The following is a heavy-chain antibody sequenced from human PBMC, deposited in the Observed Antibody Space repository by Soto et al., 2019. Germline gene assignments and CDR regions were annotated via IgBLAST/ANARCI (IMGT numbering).Heavy chain of an antibody. J-gene: IGHJ6*02. CDR2: TYYRSKWYN. Sequence: PSQTLSLTCAISGDSVSSNSAAWNWIRQSPSRGLEWLGRTYYRSKWYNDYAVSVKSRITINPDTSKNQFSLQLNSVTPEDTAVYYCARGEWVSLGYSSGWYGGDYYYYGMDVWGQGTTVTVSS. CDR1: GDSVSSNSAA. V-gene: IGHV6-1*01. CDR3: ARGEWVSLGYSSGWYGGDYYYYGMDV. D-gene: IGHD6-19*01.